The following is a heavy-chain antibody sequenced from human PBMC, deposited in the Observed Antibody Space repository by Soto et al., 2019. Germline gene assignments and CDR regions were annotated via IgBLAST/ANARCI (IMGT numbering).Heavy chain of an antibody. CDR3: SRSPTSVRNPFYFDY. D-gene: IGHD1-26*01. V-gene: IGHV3-23*01. Sequence: EVQLLESGGGLVVPGGSLRLSCAASGFTFTNYALSWVRQAPGRGLEWVSAISGSGGTTYYADSVLGRFTISRDKSKIPQYIQLDGHKIDDKACDYCSRSPTSVRNPFYFDYWGQGALVSVSS. CDR1: GFTFTNYA. J-gene: IGHJ4*02. CDR2: ISGSGGTT.